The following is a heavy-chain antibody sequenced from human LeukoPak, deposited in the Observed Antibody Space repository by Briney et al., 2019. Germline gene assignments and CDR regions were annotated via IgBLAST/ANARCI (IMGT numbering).Heavy chain of an antibody. CDR2: ISAYNGNT. J-gene: IGHJ6*03. V-gene: IGHV1-18*01. Sequence: GASVKVSCKASGYTFTSYGISWVRQAPGQGLEWMGWISAYNGNTNYAQKLQGRVTMTTDTSTSTAYMELRSLRSDDTAVYYCARDPYSGSYWADYYYYMDVWGKGTTVTISS. D-gene: IGHD1-26*01. CDR1: GYTFTSYG. CDR3: ARDPYSGSYWADYYYYMDV.